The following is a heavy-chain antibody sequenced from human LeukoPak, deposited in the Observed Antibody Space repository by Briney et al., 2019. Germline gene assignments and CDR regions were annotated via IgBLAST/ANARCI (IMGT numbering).Heavy chain of an antibody. CDR1: GFSFDEYA. V-gene: IGHV3-9*01. Sequence: GRSLRLSCAASGFSFDEYAMHWVQQAPGKGLEWVSGISCGRYIIEYADAVRGRFTISRDNAKNSLFLQMNSLRAEDSAMYYCVRDHVGGSCVDCPLGDAFDTWGQGTMVTVSS. D-gene: IGHD2-15*01. CDR3: VRDHVGGSCVDCPLGDAFDT. J-gene: IGHJ3*02. CDR2: ISCGRYII.